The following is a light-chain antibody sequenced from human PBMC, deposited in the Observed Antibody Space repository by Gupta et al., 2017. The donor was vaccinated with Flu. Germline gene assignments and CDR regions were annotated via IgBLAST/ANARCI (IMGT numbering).Light chain of an antibody. CDR2: TNN. CDR3: QSYDTDLRAWV. J-gene: IGLJ3*02. V-gene: IGLV1-40*01. CDR1: RSNIGAGFD. Sequence: QSVLTQPPFVSGAPGQRVIVSCTGGRSNIGAGFDVQWYQQFPGTAPKLLIYTNNHRPSGVPDRFSGSKSDTSGSLAITGLQAEDEADYYCQSYDTDLRAWVFGGGTKLTVL.